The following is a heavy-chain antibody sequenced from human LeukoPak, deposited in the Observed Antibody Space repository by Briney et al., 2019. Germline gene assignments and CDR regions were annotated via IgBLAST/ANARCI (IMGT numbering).Heavy chain of an antibody. V-gene: IGHV1-69*13. CDR1: GGTFSSYA. CDR2: IIPIFGTA. D-gene: IGHD4-17*01. J-gene: IGHJ4*02. CDR3: ARDVRNGDYLSDY. Sequence: SVKVSCKASGGTFSSYAISWVRQAPGQGLEWMGGIIPIFGTANYARKFQGRVTITADESTSTAYMELSSLRSEDTAVYYCARDVRNGDYLSDYWGQRTLVTVSS.